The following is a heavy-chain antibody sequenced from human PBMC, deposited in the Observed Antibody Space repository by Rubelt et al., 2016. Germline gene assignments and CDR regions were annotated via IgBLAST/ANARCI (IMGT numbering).Heavy chain of an antibody. J-gene: IGHJ4*02. D-gene: IGHD2-15*01. V-gene: IGHV2-5*02. CDR2: IYWDDDK. Sequence: QITLKESGPTLVKPTQTLTLTCTFSGFSLSTSGVAVGWIRQPPGKALEWLALIYWDDDKRYSPSLKSRLTIPKDTSNNQVVLTMTNMDPVDTATYYCAHSPYCTGGSCYHNFAYWGQGTLVTVSS. CDR3: AHSPYCTGGSCYHNFAY. CDR1: GFSLSTSGVA.